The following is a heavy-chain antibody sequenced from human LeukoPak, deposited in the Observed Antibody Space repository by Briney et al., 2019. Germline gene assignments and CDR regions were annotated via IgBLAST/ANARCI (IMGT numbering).Heavy chain of an antibody. CDR3: ARQYYDFWSGYRHWFDP. CDR2: IYYSGST. Sequence: SETLSLTCTVSGGSLSSSSYYWGWVRQPPGTGLEWVGSIYYSGSTYYNPSLKSRVTISVDTSKNQFSLKLSSVTAADTAVYYCARQYYDFWSGYRHWFDPWGQGTLVTVSS. V-gene: IGHV4-39*01. D-gene: IGHD3-3*01. CDR1: GGSLSSSSYY. J-gene: IGHJ5*02.